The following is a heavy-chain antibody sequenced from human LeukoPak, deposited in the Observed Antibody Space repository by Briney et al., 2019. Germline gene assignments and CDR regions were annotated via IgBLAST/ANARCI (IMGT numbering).Heavy chain of an antibody. CDR1: GGSIGSSSYY. CDR3: ASVRRGFGESSKYYSYYYMDV. J-gene: IGHJ6*03. V-gene: IGHV4-39*01. Sequence: TSETLSLTCSVSGGSIGSSSYYWGWIRQPPGEGLEWIGNIYYSGSTYFSPSLKSRLTRAVDTSKNQCSLKLSAVTAADTAVYFCASVRRGFGESSKYYSYYYMDVWGNGTTVTISS. CDR2: IYYSGST. D-gene: IGHD3-10*01.